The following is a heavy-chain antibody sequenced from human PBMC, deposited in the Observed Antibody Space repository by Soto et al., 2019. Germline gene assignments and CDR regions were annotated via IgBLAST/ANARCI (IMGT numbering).Heavy chain of an antibody. CDR3: ARGSIAVAGTYYGMDV. J-gene: IGHJ6*02. CDR1: GYTCTIYG. Sequence: GASVKVSCKASGYTCTIYGISGVLQSPLQGLEWMGWISAYNGNTNYAQKLQGRVTMTTDTSTSTAYMELRSLRSDDTAVYYCARGSIAVAGTYYGMDVWGQGTTVTVSS. D-gene: IGHD6-19*01. V-gene: IGHV1-18*04. CDR2: ISAYNGNT.